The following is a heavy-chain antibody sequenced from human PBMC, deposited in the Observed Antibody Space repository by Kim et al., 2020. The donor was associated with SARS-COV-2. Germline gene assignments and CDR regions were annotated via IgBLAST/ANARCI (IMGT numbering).Heavy chain of an antibody. V-gene: IGHV3-7*01. CDR3: ARGRGLDS. Sequence: GGSLRLSCVASGFTFTDNWMTWIRQAPGKGLEWVAVIKHDATEKYYVDSVKGRFTVSRDNAKNSLYLQMNSLRAGDTAIYYCARGRGLDSWGQGTLVTVSS. CDR1: GFTFTDNW. J-gene: IGHJ4*02. CDR2: IKHDATEK.